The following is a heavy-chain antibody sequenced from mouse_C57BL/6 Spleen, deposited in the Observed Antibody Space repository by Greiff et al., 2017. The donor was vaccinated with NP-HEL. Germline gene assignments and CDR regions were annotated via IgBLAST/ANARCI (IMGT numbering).Heavy chain of an antibody. CDR1: GFTFTDYY. CDR3: ARLDYYYGSSHWYFDV. J-gene: IGHJ1*03. V-gene: IGHV7-3*01. Sequence: EVKLVESGGGLVQPGGSLSLSCAASGFTFTDYYMSWVRQPPGKALEWLGFIRNKANGYTTEYSASVKGRFTISRDNSQSILYPQMNALRAEDSATYYCARLDYYYGSSHWYFDVWGTGTTVTVSS. D-gene: IGHD1-1*01. CDR2: IRNKANGYTT.